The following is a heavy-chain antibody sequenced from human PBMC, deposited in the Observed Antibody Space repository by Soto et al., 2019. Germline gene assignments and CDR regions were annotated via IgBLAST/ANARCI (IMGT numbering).Heavy chain of an antibody. J-gene: IGHJ6*02. CDR3: ARDIMVGTDIVAGMGF. V-gene: IGHV1-69*18. CDR2: IITIIATS. D-gene: IGHD2-21*01. Sequence: QVQLVQSGAEVRKPGSSVKVSCEVSGGSISTYGINWVRQVPGQGLEWMGRIITIIATSNYAQKFQGRVSITAAEFTTTAYRLLTRLTCEATAFYFCARDIMVGTDIVAGMGFWGPGTRVSVSS. CDR1: GGSISTYG.